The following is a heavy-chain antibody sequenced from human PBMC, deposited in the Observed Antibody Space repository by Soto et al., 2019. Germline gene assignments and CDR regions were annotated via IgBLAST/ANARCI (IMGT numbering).Heavy chain of an antibody. CDR3: ARRGLVVVPAKLPADYYYLDV. CDR2: IYPGDSDS. J-gene: IGHJ6*03. CDR1: GYSFTSYW. V-gene: IGHV5-51*01. Sequence: GESLKISCKGSGYSFTSYWIGWVRQMPGKGLEWMGSIYPGDSDSRYSPSFQGQVTISADKSISTAYLQWGSLKASDTAMYYCARRGLVVVPAKLPADYYYLDVWGKGTTVTVSS. D-gene: IGHD2-2*01.